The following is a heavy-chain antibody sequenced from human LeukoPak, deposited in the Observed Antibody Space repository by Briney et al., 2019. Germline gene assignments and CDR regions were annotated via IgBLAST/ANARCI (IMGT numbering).Heavy chain of an antibody. Sequence: GGSLRLSCAASGFTCRDYYMSWIRQAPGKGLEWVSYISSSGSTIYYADSVKGRFTISRDNAKNSLYLQMNSLRAEDTAVYYCARASLVGATRYHDAFDIWGQGTMVTVSS. CDR2: ISSSGSTI. J-gene: IGHJ3*02. V-gene: IGHV3-11*04. D-gene: IGHD1-26*01. CDR3: ARASLVGATRYHDAFDI. CDR1: GFTCRDYY.